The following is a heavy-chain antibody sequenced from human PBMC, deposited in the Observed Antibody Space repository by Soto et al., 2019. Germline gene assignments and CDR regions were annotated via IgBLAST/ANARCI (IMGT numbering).Heavy chain of an antibody. J-gene: IGHJ4*02. D-gene: IGHD1-1*01. CDR1: GGSISSGGYY. CDR3: ARWPQLEPRFDY. Sequence: ASGGSISSGGYYWSWIRQHPGKGLEWIGYIYYSGSTYYNPSLKSRVTISVDTSKNQFSLKLSSVTAADTAVYYCARWPQLEPRFDYWGQGTLVTVSS. CDR2: IYYSGST. V-gene: IGHV4-31*02.